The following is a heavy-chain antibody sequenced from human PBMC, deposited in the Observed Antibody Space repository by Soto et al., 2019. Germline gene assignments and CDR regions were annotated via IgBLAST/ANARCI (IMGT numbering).Heavy chain of an antibody. D-gene: IGHD6-13*01. CDR2: INHSGST. CDR1: GGSFSGYY. V-gene: IGHV4-34*01. CDR3: ARGRYSSSWIDY. Sequence: QVQLQQWGAGLLNPSETLSLTCAVYGGSFSGYYWSLIRQPPERGLGWIGEINHSGSTNYNPSLKSRVTISVDTSKNQFSLKLSSVTAADTAVYYCARGRYSSSWIDYWGQGTLVTVSS. J-gene: IGHJ4*02.